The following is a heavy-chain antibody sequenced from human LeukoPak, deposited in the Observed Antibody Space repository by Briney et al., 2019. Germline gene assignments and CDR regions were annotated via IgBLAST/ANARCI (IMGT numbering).Heavy chain of an antibody. CDR3: ARDRSVYGGNPDY. CDR2: IYHSGST. V-gene: IGHV4-38-2*02. D-gene: IGHD4-23*01. J-gene: IGHJ4*02. Sequence: PSETLSLTCTVSGYSISSGYYWGWIRQPPGKGLEWTGSIYHSGSTYYNPSLKSRVTISVDTSKNQFSLKLSSVTAADTAVYYCARDRSVYGGNPDYWGQGTLVTVSS. CDR1: GYSISSGYY.